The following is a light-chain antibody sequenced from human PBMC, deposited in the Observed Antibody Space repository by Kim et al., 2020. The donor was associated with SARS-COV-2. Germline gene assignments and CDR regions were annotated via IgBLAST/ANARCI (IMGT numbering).Light chain of an antibody. J-gene: IGLJ2*01. V-gene: IGLV4-69*01. CDR3: QTWGTDTVV. CDR2: LNSDGSH. Sequence: QLVLTQSPSASASLGASVKLTCTLSSGHSSYAIAWHQQQPEKGPRYLMKLNSDGSHSKGDGIPDRFSGSSSGAERYLTISSLQSEDEADYYCQTWGTDTVVFGGGTQLTVL. CDR1: SGHSSYA.